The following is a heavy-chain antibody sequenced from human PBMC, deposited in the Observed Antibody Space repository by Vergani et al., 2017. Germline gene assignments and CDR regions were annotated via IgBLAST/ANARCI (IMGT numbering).Heavy chain of an antibody. CDR1: GGTFSSYA. CDR3: ARDRPAPPGVGIGGFDY. Sequence: QVQLVQSGAEVKKPGSSVKVSCKASGGTFSSYAISWVRQAPGQGLEWMGGIIPIFGTANYAQKFQGRVTITADESTSTAYMELSSLRSEDTAVYYCARDRPAPPGVGIGGFDYWGQGTLVTVSS. V-gene: IGHV1-69*01. CDR2: IIPIFGTA. J-gene: IGHJ4*02. D-gene: IGHD3-16*01.